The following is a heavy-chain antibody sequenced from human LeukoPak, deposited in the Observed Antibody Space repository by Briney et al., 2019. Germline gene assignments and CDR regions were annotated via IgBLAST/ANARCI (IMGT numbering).Heavy chain of an antibody. D-gene: IGHD1-1*01. Sequence: ASVRVSCKASGGTFSSYAISWVRQATGQGLEWMGWMNPNSGNTGYAQKFQGRVTMTRNTSISTAYMELSSLRSEDTAVYYCARGNNSYLDYWGQGTLVTVSS. J-gene: IGHJ4*02. CDR3: ARGNNSYLDY. V-gene: IGHV1-8*02. CDR1: GGTFSSYA. CDR2: MNPNSGNT.